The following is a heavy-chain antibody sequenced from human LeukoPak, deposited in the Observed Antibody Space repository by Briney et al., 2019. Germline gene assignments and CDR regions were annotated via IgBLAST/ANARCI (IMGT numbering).Heavy chain of an antibody. Sequence: GGSLRLSCAASKFTFSAYWMSWVRQAPGKGLEWVANINQDRSEKYYVESVKGRFTISRDNAKSTLCMQMNSVRAADTAVYFCAGSHRSFAGGSGDYWGQGTLVTVSS. J-gene: IGHJ4*02. D-gene: IGHD3-16*01. V-gene: IGHV3-7*05. CDR2: INQDRSEK. CDR3: AGSHRSFAGGSGDY. CDR1: KFTFSAYW.